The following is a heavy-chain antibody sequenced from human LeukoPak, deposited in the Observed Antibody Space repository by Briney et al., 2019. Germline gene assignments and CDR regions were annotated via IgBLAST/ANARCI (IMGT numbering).Heavy chain of an antibody. J-gene: IGHJ4*02. CDR3: ARGRLGDNGSFDY. V-gene: IGHV4-34*01. Sequence: PSETLSLTCAVYGGSFSGYYWSWIRQPPGKGLEWIWEINHSGSTNYNPSLKSRVTISVDTSKNQFSLKLSSVTAADTAVYYCARGRLGDNGSFDYWGQGTLVTVSS. CDR2: INHSGST. D-gene: IGHD3-10*01. CDR1: GGSFSGYY.